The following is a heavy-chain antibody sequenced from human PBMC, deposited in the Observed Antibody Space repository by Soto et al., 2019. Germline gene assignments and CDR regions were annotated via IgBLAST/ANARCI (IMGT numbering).Heavy chain of an antibody. D-gene: IGHD3-22*01. CDR1: GFTFSSYG. CDR3: AKRGGYYDSSGYYGDAFDI. V-gene: IGHV3-30*18. Sequence: PGGSMRLSCAASGFTFSSYGMHWVRQAPGKELEWVAVISYDGSNKYYADSVKGRFTISRDNSKNTLYLQMNSLRAEDTAVYYCAKRGGYYDSSGYYGDAFDIWGQGTMVTVSS. CDR2: ISYDGSNK. J-gene: IGHJ3*02.